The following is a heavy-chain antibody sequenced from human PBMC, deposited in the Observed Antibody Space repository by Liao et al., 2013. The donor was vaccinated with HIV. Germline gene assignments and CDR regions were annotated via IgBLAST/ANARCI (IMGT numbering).Heavy chain of an antibody. Sequence: QVHLQPWGEGLLRPSETLFLTCAVYGGSSDIYYWTWIRQSPEKGLEWIGEIDYGGNTKYNPSLESRLTISADTSLNQFSLRLKSMTAADTAYYYCTTQWGHNYYDDSGSDWGQGLLVTVSS. CDR2: IDYGGNT. CDR1: GGSSDIYY. V-gene: IGHV4-34*02. CDR3: TTQWGHNYYDDSGSD. J-gene: IGHJ4*02. D-gene: IGHD3-16*01.